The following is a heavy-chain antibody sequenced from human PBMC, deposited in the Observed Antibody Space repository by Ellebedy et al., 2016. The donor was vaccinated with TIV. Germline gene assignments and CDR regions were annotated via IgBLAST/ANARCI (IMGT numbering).Heavy chain of an antibody. CDR1: GYTFSSYG. J-gene: IGHJ4*02. Sequence: AASVKVSCKASGYTFSSYGINWVRQATGQGLEWMGWMNPNSGNTGYAQKFQGRVTMTRNTSISTAYMELSSLRSEDTAVYYCARVPSPRPYYYDSSGEYWGQGTLVTVSS. CDR2: MNPNSGNT. V-gene: IGHV1-8*02. D-gene: IGHD3-22*01. CDR3: ARVPSPRPYYYDSSGEY.